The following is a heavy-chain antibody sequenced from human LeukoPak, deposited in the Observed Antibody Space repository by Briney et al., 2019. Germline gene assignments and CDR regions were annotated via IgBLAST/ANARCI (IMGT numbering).Heavy chain of an antibody. CDR1: GFTFSSYG. D-gene: IGHD3-10*01. CDR3: AKEMVRGVNGFDY. CDR2: IRYDGSNK. V-gene: IGHV3-30*02. Sequence: GGSLRLSCAASGFTFSSYGMHWVRQAPGKGLGWVAFIRYDGSNKYYADSVKGRFTISRDNSKNTLYLQMNSLRAEDTAVYYCAKEMVRGVNGFDYWGQGTLVTVSS. J-gene: IGHJ4*02.